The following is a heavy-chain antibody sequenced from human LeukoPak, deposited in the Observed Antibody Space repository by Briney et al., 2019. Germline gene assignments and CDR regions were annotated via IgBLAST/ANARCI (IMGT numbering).Heavy chain of an antibody. CDR2: ISYDGSNK. J-gene: IGHJ4*02. CDR1: GFTFSSYG. CDR3: AKDKMSYDYLSFSVDY. D-gene: IGHD4-11*01. V-gene: IGHV3-30*18. Sequence: GGSLRLSCAASGFTFSSYGMHWVRQAPGKGLEWVAVISYDGSNKYYADSVKGRFTISRDNSKNTLYLQMNSLRAEDTAVYYCAKDKMSYDYLSFSVDYWGQGTLVTVSS.